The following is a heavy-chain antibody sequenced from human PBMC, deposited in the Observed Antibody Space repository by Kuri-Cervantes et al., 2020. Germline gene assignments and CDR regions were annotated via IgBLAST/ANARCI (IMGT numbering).Heavy chain of an antibody. CDR3: ARLPYSSGRYPLYYFDY. Sequence: GSLRLSCAVYGGSFSGYYWSWIRQPPGKGLEWIGEINHSGSTNYNPSLKSRVTISVDTSKNQFSLKLSSVTAADTAVYYCARLPYSSGRYPLYYFDYWGQGTLVTVSS. J-gene: IGHJ4*02. V-gene: IGHV4-34*01. CDR2: INHSGST. D-gene: IGHD6-19*01. CDR1: GGSFSGYY.